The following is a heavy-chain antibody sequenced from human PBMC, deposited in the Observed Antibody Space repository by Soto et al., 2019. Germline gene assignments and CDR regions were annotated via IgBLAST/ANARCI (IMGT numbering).Heavy chain of an antibody. CDR3: ARGKRVGAAAGAYYYGMDV. CDR1: GGTFSSYA. J-gene: IGHJ6*02. V-gene: IGHV1-69*13. Sequence: VKVSCKASGGTFSSYAISWVRQAPGQGLEWMGGIIPIFGTANYAQKFQGRVTITADESTSTAYMELSSLRSEDTAVYYCARGKRVGAAAGAYYYGMDVWGQGTTVTVLL. D-gene: IGHD6-13*01. CDR2: IIPIFGTA.